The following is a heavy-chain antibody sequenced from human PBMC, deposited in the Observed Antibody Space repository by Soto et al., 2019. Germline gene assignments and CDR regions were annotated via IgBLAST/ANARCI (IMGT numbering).Heavy chain of an antibody. CDR2: ISHDGNNK. D-gene: IGHD2-8*01. J-gene: IGHJ4*02. Sequence: QVQLVESGGGVVQPGRSLRLSCAASGFTFNRHPLHWVRQAPGKGLEWVAVISHDGNNKYYADSVKGRFTISRDNSMNMLYLQMHGLRTEENAIFYCARASGHIYATLHGPFDHWGQGALVTVSS. CDR3: ARASGHIYATLHGPFDH. V-gene: IGHV3-30-3*01. CDR1: GFTFNRHP.